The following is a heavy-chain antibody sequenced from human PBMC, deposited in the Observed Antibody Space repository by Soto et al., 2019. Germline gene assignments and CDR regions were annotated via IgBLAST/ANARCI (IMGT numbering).Heavy chain of an antibody. J-gene: IGHJ5*02. V-gene: IGHV4-4*02. D-gene: IGHD6-13*01. Sequence: QVQLQESGPGLVQPSGTLSLTCAVSGDSINNSHWWSWVRQTPGKGLEWIGETYHSGTTNYNPSLKTRVTISIDKSNNQFSLNMNSVTAAYTDVYYCAREVNSSPARGPNWFDPWGQGTLVTVSS. CDR3: AREVNSSPARGPNWFDP. CDR2: TYHSGTT. CDR1: GDSINNSHW.